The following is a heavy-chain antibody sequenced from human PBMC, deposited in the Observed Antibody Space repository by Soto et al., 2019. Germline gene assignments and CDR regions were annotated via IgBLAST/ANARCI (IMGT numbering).Heavy chain of an antibody. Sequence: PGESLKISCKGSGYSFTSYWISWVRQMPGKGLEWMGRIDPSDSYTNYSPSFQGHVTISADKSISTAYLQWSSLKASDTAMYYCATTYYYDSSGYYLSYWGQGTLVTVSS. V-gene: IGHV5-10-1*01. CDR2: IDPSDSYT. D-gene: IGHD3-22*01. J-gene: IGHJ4*02. CDR3: ATTYYYDSSGYYLSY. CDR1: GYSFTSYW.